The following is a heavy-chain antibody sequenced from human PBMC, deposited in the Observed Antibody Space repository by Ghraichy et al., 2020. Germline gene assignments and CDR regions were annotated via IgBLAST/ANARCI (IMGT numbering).Heavy chain of an antibody. D-gene: IGHD1-26*01. V-gene: IGHV6-1*01. CDR3: ARDYGWELLDY. CDR1: GDSVSSNSAA. J-gene: IGHJ4*02. CDR2: TYYRSKWNN. Sequence: SQTLSLTCAISGDSVSSNSAAWNWIRQSPSGGLEWLGRTYYRSKWNNDFAESVSGRITINPDTSKNQFSLHLSSVTPEDTAVYYCARDYGWELLDYWGQGTLVTVSS.